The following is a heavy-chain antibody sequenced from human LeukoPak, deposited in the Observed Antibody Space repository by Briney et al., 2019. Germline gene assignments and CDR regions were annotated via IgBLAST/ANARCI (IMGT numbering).Heavy chain of an antibody. J-gene: IGHJ4*02. D-gene: IGHD2-8*01. Sequence: GGSLRLSCAASGFTFSSYAMSWVRQAPGKGLEWVSAISGGGEKTYYTDSVKGRFTISRDNSKNTLYLQMNSLRAEDTAVYYCAKDRRIVPMVYATNFDYWGQGTVVTVSS. CDR3: AKDRRIVPMVYATNFDY. V-gene: IGHV3-23*01. CDR2: ISGGGEKT. CDR1: GFTFSSYA.